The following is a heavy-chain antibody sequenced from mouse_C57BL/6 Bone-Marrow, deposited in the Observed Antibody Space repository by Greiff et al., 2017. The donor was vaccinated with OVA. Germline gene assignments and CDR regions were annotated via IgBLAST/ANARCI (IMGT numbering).Heavy chain of an antibody. J-gene: IGHJ2*01. CDR1: GFTFSSYA. CDR3: TRDRTVVARGYFDD. Sequence: EVNVVESGEGLVKPGGSLKLSCAASGFTFSSYAMSWVRQTPEKRLEWVAYISSGGDYIFYADPVKGRFTISRDNARNTLYLQMSSLKSEDTAMYYCTRDRTVVARGYFDDWGQGTTLTVSS. CDR2: ISSGGDYI. V-gene: IGHV5-9-1*02. D-gene: IGHD1-1*01.